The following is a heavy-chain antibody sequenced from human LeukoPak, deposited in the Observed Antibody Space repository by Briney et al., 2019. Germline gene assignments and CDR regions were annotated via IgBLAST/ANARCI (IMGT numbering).Heavy chain of an antibody. V-gene: IGHV4-61*09. CDR2: IYTSGNT. CDR1: GGSISTGSYC. D-gene: IGHD3-3*01. Sequence: PSQTLSLTCTVSGGSISTGSYCWSWIRQPAGKGLEWIGHIYTSGNTNYNPSLKSRVTISVDTSKNQFSLKLSSVTAADTAVYYCARLPLITIFGVVRYYFDYWDQGTLVTVSS. J-gene: IGHJ4*02. CDR3: ARLPLITIFGVVRYYFDY.